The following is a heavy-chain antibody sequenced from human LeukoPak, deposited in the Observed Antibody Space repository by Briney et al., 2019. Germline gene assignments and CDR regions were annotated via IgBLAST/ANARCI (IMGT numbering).Heavy chain of an antibody. CDR1: GDSISSGGYY. J-gene: IGHJ4*02. D-gene: IGHD5-18*01. CDR3: ARDGRSGYSFGFFDY. CDR2: IYSSGST. Sequence: SETLSLTCIVSGDSISSGGYYWSWLRQHPGKGLEWIVYIYSSGSTYSNPSLKSRVTISVDTSKNQFSVKLRSATAADTAVYYCARDGRSGYSFGFFDYWGQGTLVTVSA. V-gene: IGHV4-31*03.